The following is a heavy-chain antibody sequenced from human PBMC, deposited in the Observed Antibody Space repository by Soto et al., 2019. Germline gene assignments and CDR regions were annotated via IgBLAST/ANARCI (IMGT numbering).Heavy chain of an antibody. CDR2: IYYSGST. CDR1: GGSISSGDYY. J-gene: IGHJ4*02. D-gene: IGHD3-16*01. CDR3: ARAPWGYFDY. V-gene: IGHV4-30-4*01. Sequence: SETLSLTCTVSGGSISSGDYYWSWIRQPPGKGLEWIGYIYYSGSTYYNPSLKSRVTISVDTSKNQFSLKLSSVTAADTAVYNCARAPWGYFDYWGQGTLVTVSS.